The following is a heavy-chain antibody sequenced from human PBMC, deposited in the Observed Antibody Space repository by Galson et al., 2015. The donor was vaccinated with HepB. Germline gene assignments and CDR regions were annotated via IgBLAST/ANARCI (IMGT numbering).Heavy chain of an antibody. J-gene: IGHJ5*02. CDR2: INAGNGNT. CDR3: ARGGVAGRWRNNWFDP. CDR1: GYTFTSYA. Sequence: SVKVSCKASGYTFTSYAMHWVRQAPGQRLEWMGWINAGNGNTKYSQKFQGRVTITRDTSASTAYMELSSLRSEDTAVYYCARGGVAGRWRNNWFDPWGQGTLVTVSS. V-gene: IGHV1-3*01. D-gene: IGHD6-19*01.